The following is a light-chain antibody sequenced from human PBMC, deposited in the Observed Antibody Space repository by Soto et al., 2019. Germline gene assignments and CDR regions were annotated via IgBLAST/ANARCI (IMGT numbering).Light chain of an antibody. J-gene: IGKJ2*01. Sequence: DIQMTQSPSSLSASVGDRVTITCQASQDITNSLIWYQQKSGKAPKLLIYGASDLETGVPLRFSGGGSGTYFTFTITSLQPEDIATYYCQQFHSLPYTFGQGTKLEIK. CDR1: QDITNS. CDR2: GAS. V-gene: IGKV1-33*01. CDR3: QQFHSLPYT.